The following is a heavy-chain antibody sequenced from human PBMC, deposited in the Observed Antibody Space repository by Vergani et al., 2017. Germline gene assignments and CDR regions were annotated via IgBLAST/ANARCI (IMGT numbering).Heavy chain of an antibody. Sequence: QVQLVESGGGVVQPGRSLRLSCAASGFTFSSYGMHGVRQAPGKGLEWVAVISYDGSNKYYAGSVKGRFTISRDNSKNTLYLQMNSLRAEDTAVYYCAKDPSSPTVTSDYYYYYGMDVWGQGTTVTVSS. CDR1: GFTFSSYG. V-gene: IGHV3-30*18. J-gene: IGHJ6*02. D-gene: IGHD4-11*01. CDR3: AKDPSSPTVTSDYYYYYGMDV. CDR2: ISYDGSNK.